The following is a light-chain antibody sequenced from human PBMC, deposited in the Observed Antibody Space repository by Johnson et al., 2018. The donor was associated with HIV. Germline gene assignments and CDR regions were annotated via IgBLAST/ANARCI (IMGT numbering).Light chain of an antibody. CDR1: SSNIGNNY. CDR3: GTWDTSLGAQYV. J-gene: IGLJ1*01. CDR2: DNG. Sequence: QSVLTQPPSVSAAPGQKVTISCSGSSSNIGNNYVSWYQQLPGTAPKLLIYDNGKRPSGIPDRFSGSKSGTSATLGITGLQTGDEADYYCGTWDTSLGAQYVFGSGTKVTVL. V-gene: IGLV1-51*01.